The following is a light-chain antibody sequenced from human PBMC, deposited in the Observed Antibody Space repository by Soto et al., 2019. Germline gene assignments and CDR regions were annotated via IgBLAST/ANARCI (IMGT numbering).Light chain of an antibody. J-gene: IGKJ1*01. V-gene: IGKV1-5*01. CDR3: QQYSGNPPWT. Sequence: DIQMTQSPSTLSASVGDRVTITCRATESISKFLAWYQQKPGKAPNLLIYDASDLESGVPSRFSGSGSGTEFTLTISSLQPDDLATYYCQQYSGNPPWTFGQGTRVEIK. CDR2: DAS. CDR1: ESISKF.